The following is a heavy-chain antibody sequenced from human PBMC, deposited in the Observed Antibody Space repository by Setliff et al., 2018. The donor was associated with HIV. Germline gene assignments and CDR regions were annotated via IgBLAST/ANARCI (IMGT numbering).Heavy chain of an antibody. V-gene: IGHV4-61*09. Sequence: SETLSLTCTVSGGSISSDTFYWSWIRQPAGKGLEWIGHIYTSGSTNYNPSLKSRVTISVDTSKNQFSLKLSFVTAADTAVYYCARERSALLWKNWFDPWGQGTLVTVSS. CDR3: ARERSALLWKNWFDP. J-gene: IGHJ5*02. CDR2: IYTSGST. CDR1: GGSISSDTFY. D-gene: IGHD3-10*01.